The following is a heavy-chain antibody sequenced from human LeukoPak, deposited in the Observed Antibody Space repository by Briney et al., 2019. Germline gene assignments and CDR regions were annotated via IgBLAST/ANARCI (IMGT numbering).Heavy chain of an antibody. CDR2: IYSGGST. J-gene: IGHJ5*02. Sequence: RGSLRLSCAASGFTVSSNYMSWVRQAPGKGLEWVSVIYSGGSTYYPESVKGRFTISRDNSKNTLYLKMNCLRAEDTAVYYCARDRQQLCFLWFDRGGQGTLVSFSS. CDR1: GFTVSSNY. D-gene: IGHD6-13*01. V-gene: IGHV3-66*01. CDR3: ARDRQQLCFLWFDR.